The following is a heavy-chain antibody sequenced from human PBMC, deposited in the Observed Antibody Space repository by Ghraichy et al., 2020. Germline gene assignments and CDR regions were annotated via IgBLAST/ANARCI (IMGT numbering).Heavy chain of an antibody. Sequence: SETLSLTCTVSGGSVSDLGYYWNWIRQPPGNGLEWIGYSYYSGSTNYNPSLKSRVTISVDTSKNQFSLRLTSVTAADTAVYYCARVLGPRGFPYGSHWYFDVWGRRPLVTVSS. V-gene: IGHV4-61*08. D-gene: IGHD5-18*01. CDR1: GGSVSDLGYY. J-gene: IGHJ2*01. CDR3: ARVLGPRGFPYGSHWYFDV. CDR2: SYYSGST.